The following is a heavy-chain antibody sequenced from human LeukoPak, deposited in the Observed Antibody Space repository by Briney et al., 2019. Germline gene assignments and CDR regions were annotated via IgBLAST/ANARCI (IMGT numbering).Heavy chain of an antibody. CDR2: INHSGST. D-gene: IGHD2-2*02. Sequence: SETLSLTCAAYGGSFSGYYWSWIRQPPGKGLEWIGEINHSGSTNYNPSLKSRVTISVDTSKNQFSLKLSSVTAADTAVYYCARGGKVVPAAILRSYPSVFFGYWGQGTLVTVSS. CDR3: ARGGKVVPAAILRSYPSVFFGY. CDR1: GGSFSGYY. J-gene: IGHJ4*02. V-gene: IGHV4-34*01.